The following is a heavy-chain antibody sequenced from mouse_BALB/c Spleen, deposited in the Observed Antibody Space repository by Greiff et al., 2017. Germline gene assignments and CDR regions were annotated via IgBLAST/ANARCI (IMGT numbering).Heavy chain of an antibody. CDR3: VREGSSERDY. D-gene: IGHD1-1*01. CDR2: IWTGGGT. J-gene: IGHJ4*01. Sequence: QVQLQQSGPGLVAPSQSLSITCTVSGFSLTSYDISWIRQPPGKGLEWLGVIWTGGGTNYNSAFMSRLSISKDNSKSQVFLKMNSLQTDDTAIYYCVREGSSERDYWGQGTSVTVSS. CDR1: GFSLTSYD. V-gene: IGHV2-9-2*01.